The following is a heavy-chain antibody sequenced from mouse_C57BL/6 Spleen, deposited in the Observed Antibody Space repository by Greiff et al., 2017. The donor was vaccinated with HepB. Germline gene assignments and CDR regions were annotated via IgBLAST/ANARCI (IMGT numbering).Heavy chain of an antibody. CDR2: INPSTGGT. Sequence: EVQLQQSGPELVKPGASVKISCKASGYSFTGYYMNWVKQSPEKSLEWIGEINPSTGGTTYNQKFKAKATLTVDKSSSTAYMQLKSLTSEDSAVYYCERQRRLYAMDYWGQGTSVTVSS. V-gene: IGHV1-42*01. D-gene: IGHD3-2*02. CDR3: ERQRRLYAMDY. CDR1: GYSFTGYY. J-gene: IGHJ4*01.